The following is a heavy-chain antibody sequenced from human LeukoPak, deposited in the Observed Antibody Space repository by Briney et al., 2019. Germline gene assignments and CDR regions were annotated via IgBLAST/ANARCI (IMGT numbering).Heavy chain of an antibody. J-gene: IGHJ2*01. V-gene: IGHV1-69*04. D-gene: IGHD5-18*01. Sequence: SVKVSCKASGGTFSSYAISWVRQAPGQGLEWMGRIIPILGIANYAQKFQGRVTITADKSTSTAYMELSSLRSEDTAVYYCARDRPDTAMVKWVLGWYFDLWGRGTLVTVSS. CDR1: GGTFSSYA. CDR2: IIPILGIA. CDR3: ARDRPDTAMVKWVLGWYFDL.